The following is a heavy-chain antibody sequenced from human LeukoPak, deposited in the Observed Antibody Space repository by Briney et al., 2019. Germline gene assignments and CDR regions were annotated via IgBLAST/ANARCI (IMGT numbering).Heavy chain of an antibody. CDR1: GFSFSSHY. V-gene: IGHV3-21*01. CDR2: ISSSGGYI. J-gene: IGHJ4*02. Sequence: NPGGSLRLSCAASGFSFSSHYMNWVRQTPGKGLEWVSSISSSGGYIYSADSVKGRFTISRDNAKNSVYLHMNSLRAEDTAVYYCARTYNASSHFDYWGQGTLVTVSS. D-gene: IGHD1-26*01. CDR3: ARTYNASSHFDY.